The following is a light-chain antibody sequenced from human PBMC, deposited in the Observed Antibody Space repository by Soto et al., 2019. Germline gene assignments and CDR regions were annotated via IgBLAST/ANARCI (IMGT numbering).Light chain of an antibody. J-gene: IGKJ1*01. CDR3: QQYGSSPRT. CDR2: GAS. Sequence: EIVLTQSPGTLSLSPGERATLSCRASQSVSSSYLAWYQQKPGQAPRLLIYGASSRATGIQARFSGSGSGTDFTLTISRLEPEDFAVYYYQQYGSSPRTFGEGTKVDIK. V-gene: IGKV3-20*01. CDR1: QSVSSSY.